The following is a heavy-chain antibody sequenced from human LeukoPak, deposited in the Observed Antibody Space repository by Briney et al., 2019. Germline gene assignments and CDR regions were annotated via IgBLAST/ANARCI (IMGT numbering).Heavy chain of an antibody. V-gene: IGHV3-23*01. CDR2: ISGSGFST. CDR1: GFTFSSFA. J-gene: IGHJ4*02. CDR3: AKDRISGSLGYFDY. D-gene: IGHD1-26*01. Sequence: GGSLRLSCAASGFTFSSFAMSWVRKAPGKGLEWVSSISGSGFSTYYADSVKGRFTISSDNSKNTLYLQMNSLRAEDTAVYYCAKDRISGSLGYFDYWGQGTLVTVSS.